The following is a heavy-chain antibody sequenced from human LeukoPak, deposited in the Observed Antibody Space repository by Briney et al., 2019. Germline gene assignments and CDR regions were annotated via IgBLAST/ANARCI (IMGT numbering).Heavy chain of an antibody. D-gene: IGHD1-1*01. Sequence: GGSLRLSCAASEFTFSSYSINWVRQAPGKGLEWVSYISSSSSNKYYADSVKGRFTISRDNAKNSLYLQMNSLRAEDTAVYYCARDLGNWEKREWYFDLWGRGTLVTVSS. V-gene: IGHV3-48*04. CDR1: EFTFSSYS. J-gene: IGHJ2*01. CDR2: ISSSSSNK. CDR3: ARDLGNWEKREWYFDL.